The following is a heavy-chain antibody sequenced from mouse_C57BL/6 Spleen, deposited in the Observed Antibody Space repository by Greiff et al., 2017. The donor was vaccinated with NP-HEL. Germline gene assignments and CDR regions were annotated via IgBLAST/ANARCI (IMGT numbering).Heavy chain of an antibody. D-gene: IGHD2-4*01. CDR1: GYTFTSYW. CDR3: ARPFYYDYGVLFAMDY. J-gene: IGHJ4*01. CDR2: IYPGSGST. Sequence: QVQLQQPGAELVKPGASVKMSCKASGYTFTSYWITWVKQRPGQGLEWIGDIYPGSGSTNYNEKFKSKATLTVDTSSSTAYMQLSSLTSEDSAVYYCARPFYYDYGVLFAMDYWGQGTSVTVSS. V-gene: IGHV1-55*01.